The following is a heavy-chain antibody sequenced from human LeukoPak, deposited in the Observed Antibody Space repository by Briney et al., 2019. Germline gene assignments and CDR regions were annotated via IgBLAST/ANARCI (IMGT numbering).Heavy chain of an antibody. V-gene: IGHV3-21*01. CDR1: GFTFSSYS. Sequence: PGGSLRLSCAASGFTFSSYSMNWVRQAPGKGLEWVSSISSSSSYIYYADSVKGRFTISRDNAKNSLYLQMNSLRAEDTAVYYCARRSGYYYFFDYWGQGTLVTVSS. CDR3: ARRSGYYYFFDY. D-gene: IGHD3-22*01. J-gene: IGHJ4*02. CDR2: ISSSSSYI.